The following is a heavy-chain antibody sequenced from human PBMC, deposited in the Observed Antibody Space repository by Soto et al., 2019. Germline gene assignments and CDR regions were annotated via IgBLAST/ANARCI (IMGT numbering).Heavy chain of an antibody. D-gene: IGHD3-3*01. CDR2: IKQDGSEK. CDR3: ARVHFGVALFDYYGMDV. Sequence: PGWSLRLSCSASVFTCSSYWMSWVRQAPGKGLEWVANIKQDGSEKYYVDSVKGRFTISRDNAKNSLYLQMNSLRAEDTAVYYCARVHFGVALFDYYGMDVWGQGTTVTVSS. CDR1: VFTCSSYW. J-gene: IGHJ6*02. V-gene: IGHV3-7*01.